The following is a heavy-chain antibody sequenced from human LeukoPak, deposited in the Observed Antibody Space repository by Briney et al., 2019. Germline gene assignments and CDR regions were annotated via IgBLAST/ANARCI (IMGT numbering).Heavy chain of an antibody. Sequence: RPGGSLRLSCAASGFTFSSYWMSWVRQAPGKGLEWVANIKQDGSEKYYVDSVKGRFTISRDNAKNSLYLQMNSLRAEDTAVYYCARDLYCSSTSCYGPPYYFDYWGQGTLVTVSS. CDR2: IKQDGSEK. CDR1: GFTFSSYW. J-gene: IGHJ4*02. CDR3: ARDLYCSSTSCYGPPYYFDY. D-gene: IGHD2-2*01. V-gene: IGHV3-7*01.